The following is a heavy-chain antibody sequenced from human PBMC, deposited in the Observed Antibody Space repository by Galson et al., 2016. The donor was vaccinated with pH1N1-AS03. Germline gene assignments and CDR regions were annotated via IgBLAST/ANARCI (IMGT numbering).Heavy chain of an antibody. V-gene: IGHV4-39*01. J-gene: IGHJ2*01. CDR2: VSFSETT. CDR1: GGSINISPYN. CDR3: ARQAEGRMLTLRHRYFDF. D-gene: IGHD1-14*01. Sequence: ETLSLTCSVSGGSINISPYNWGWIRQSPGKGLEWLGSVSFSETTYYNPSLKSRVSTSMDTSENQISLTFSSVTATDTAVYYCARQAEGRMLTLRHRYFDFWGRGIRVTVSS.